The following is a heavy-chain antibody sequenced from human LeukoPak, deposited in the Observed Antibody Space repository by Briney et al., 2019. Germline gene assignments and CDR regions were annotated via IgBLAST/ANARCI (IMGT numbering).Heavy chain of an antibody. Sequence: SETLSLTCAVSVGSISSGNWWTWVRQSPGKGLEWIGEIYHNGTHNYNPSLKSRVTISADTFKNQFSLKLSSVTAPDTAVYYCARRVYSGSYNWYFDLWGRGTLVTVSS. CDR3: ARRVYSGSYNWYFDL. J-gene: IGHJ2*01. CDR2: IYHNGTH. D-gene: IGHD1-26*01. V-gene: IGHV4-4*02. CDR1: VGSISSGNW.